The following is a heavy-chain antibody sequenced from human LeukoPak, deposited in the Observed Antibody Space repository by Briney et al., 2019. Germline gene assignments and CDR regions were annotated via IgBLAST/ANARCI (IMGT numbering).Heavy chain of an antibody. J-gene: IGHJ5*02. D-gene: IGHD1-26*01. CDR2: INHSGST. V-gene: IGHV4-34*01. Sequence: SETLSLTCAVYGGSFSGYYWSWIRQPPGKGLEWIGEINHSGSTNYNPSLKSRVTISVDTSKNQFSLKLSSVTAADTAAYYCATLISGSYLNWFDPWGQGTLVAVSS. CDR3: ATLISGSYLNWFDP. CDR1: GGSFSGYY.